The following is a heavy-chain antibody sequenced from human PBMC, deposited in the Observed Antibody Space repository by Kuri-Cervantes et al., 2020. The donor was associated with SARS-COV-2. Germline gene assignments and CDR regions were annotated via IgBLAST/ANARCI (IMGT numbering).Heavy chain of an antibody. CDR2: ISAYNGNT. V-gene: IGHV1-18*01. D-gene: IGHD3-3*01. CDR1: GYTFTSYG. J-gene: IGHJ5*02. Sequence: ASVKVSCKASGYTFTSYGISWVRQAPGQGLEWMGWISAYNGNTNYAQKLQGRVTMTTDTSTSTAYMELRSLRSDDTAVYYCAKVDPRFLEWSEGNWFDPWGQGTLVTVSS. CDR3: AKVDPRFLEWSEGNWFDP.